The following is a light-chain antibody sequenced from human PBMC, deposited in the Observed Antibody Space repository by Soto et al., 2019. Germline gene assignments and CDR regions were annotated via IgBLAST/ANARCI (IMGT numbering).Light chain of an antibody. CDR1: GSDIGNYNL. CDR3: CSYAGSSLWM. V-gene: IGLV2-23*02. CDR2: EVN. Sequence: QSALTQAAAVSGSLGQSITISCSGSGSDIGNYNLVSWYQQQPGKVPRLIIYEVNKGPSGVSNRFSGSKSGNTASLTISDLQPDDECLYYCCSYAGSSLWMFGGGTKLTVL. J-gene: IGLJ3*02.